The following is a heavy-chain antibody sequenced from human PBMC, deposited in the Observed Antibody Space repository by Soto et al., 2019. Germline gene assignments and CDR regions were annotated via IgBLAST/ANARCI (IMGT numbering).Heavy chain of an antibody. CDR2: IKSKGDGGAR. V-gene: IGHV3-15*01. CDR1: GFMFSSAW. D-gene: IGHD1-1*01. J-gene: IGHJ4*02. Sequence: EVQMVQSGGDLVKPGGSLRLSCVTSGFMFSSAWMNWVRQAPGKGLEWVARIKSKGDGGARDYAAPVKGRFTISRDDSKNTVHLQMNSLRAEDTAVYYCVEGWNDFWGQGTLVPVSS. CDR3: VEGWNDF.